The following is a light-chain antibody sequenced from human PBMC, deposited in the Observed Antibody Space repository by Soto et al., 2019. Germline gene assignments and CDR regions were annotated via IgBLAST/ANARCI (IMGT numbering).Light chain of an antibody. J-gene: IGLJ1*01. CDR3: CSYAGISTFYV. CDR2: GVN. Sequence: QSALTQPASVSGSPGQSITISCTGTSSDVRSYNLVSWYQQHPGKAPKLMTYGVNKRPSGVSNRFSGSKSGNTASLTISGLQAEDEADYYCCSYAGISTFYVFGTGTKVTVL. V-gene: IGLV2-23*02. CDR1: SSDVRSYNL.